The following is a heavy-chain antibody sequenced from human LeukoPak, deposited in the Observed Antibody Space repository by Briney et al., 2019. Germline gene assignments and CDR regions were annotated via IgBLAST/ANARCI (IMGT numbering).Heavy chain of an antibody. CDR1: GFTFSSYA. Sequence: GGSLRLFCAASGFTFSSYAMTGVRQSPGKGVEWLSLISDSGDSTYSSDSVKGRFTISSDDSKKTLYLQMNSLSAEDTALYYCARDNSGLPDAFHIWGQGTMVTVSS. CDR3: ARDNSGLPDAFHI. CDR2: ISDSGDST. J-gene: IGHJ3*02. V-gene: IGHV3-23*01. D-gene: IGHD1-26*01.